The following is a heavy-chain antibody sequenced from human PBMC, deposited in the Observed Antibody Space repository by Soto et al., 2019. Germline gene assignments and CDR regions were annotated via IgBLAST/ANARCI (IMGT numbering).Heavy chain of an antibody. D-gene: IGHD3-22*01. CDR2: IIAILGKA. J-gene: IGHJ3*01. Sequence: QVQLVQSGAEVKKPGSSVKVSCKASGGTFSSYAISWVRQAPGQGLEWMGGIIAILGKANYAEKFQGRVTIPADESTSTAYMELSSLRSEDTAVSYCARERGGAIIVGVTGTFDVWGQGTLVTVSS. V-gene: IGHV1-69*01. CDR1: GGTFSSYA. CDR3: ARERGGAIIVGVTGTFDV.